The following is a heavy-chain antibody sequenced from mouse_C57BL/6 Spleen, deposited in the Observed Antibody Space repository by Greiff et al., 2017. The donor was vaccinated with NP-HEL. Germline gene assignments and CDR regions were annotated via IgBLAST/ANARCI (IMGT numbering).Heavy chain of an antibody. CDR2: IYPSDSET. J-gene: IGHJ4*01. Sequence: QVQLQQPGAELVRPGSSVKLSCKASGYTFTSYWMDWVKQRPGQGLEWIGNIYPSDSETHYNQKFKDKATLTVDKSSSTAYMQLSSLTSEDSAVYYCARLGVTGAMDYWGQGTSVTVSS. CDR1: GYTFTSYW. CDR3: ARLGVTGAMDY. D-gene: IGHD2-2*01. V-gene: IGHV1-61*01.